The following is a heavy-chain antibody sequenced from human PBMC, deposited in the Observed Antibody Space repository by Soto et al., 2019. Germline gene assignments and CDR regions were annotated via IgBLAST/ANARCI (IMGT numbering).Heavy chain of an antibody. V-gene: IGHV4-34*01. CDR2: INHSGST. J-gene: IGHJ6*02. D-gene: IGHD1-26*01. CDR1: GGSFSGYY. Sequence: SETLSLTCAVYGGSFSGYYWSWIRQPPGKGLEWIGEINHSGSTNYDPSLKSRVTISVDTSKNQFSLKLNSVTAAGTAVYYCARGPKGEVGGTWYYYAMDVWGQGTTVTVSS. CDR3: ARGPKGEVGGTWYYYAMDV.